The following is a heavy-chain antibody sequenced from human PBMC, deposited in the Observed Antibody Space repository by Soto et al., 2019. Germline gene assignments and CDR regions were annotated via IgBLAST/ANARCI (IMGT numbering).Heavy chain of an antibody. D-gene: IGHD3-10*01. J-gene: IGHJ4*02. CDR3: ARAGENYGSGTFSPPLRYYFNS. Sequence: QVQLVQSGAEVKKPGASVTVSCKASGYTFTTHYMHWVRQAPGQGLEWMGIINPSGGRKTYALKCQRRVSLTSDTSTNTVYMELSSLRSEDTAVYYGARAGENYGSGTFSPPLRYYFNSWGQGTLVTVSS. V-gene: IGHV1-46*01. CDR1: GYTFTTHY. CDR2: INPSGGRK.